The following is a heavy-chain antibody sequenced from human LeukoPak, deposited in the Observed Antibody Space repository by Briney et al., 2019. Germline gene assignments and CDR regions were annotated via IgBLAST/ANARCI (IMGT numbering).Heavy chain of an antibody. J-gene: IGHJ6*03. Sequence: ASVKVSCKASGYTFTSYGISWVRQAPGQGLEWMGWISAYNGNTNYAQKLQGRVTMTTDTSTSTVYMKLSSLRSEDTAVYYCARVAAEVVGVPGPIGFGWLRRDYYYMDVWGKGTTVTVSS. CDR1: GYTFTSYG. D-gene: IGHD2-2*02. CDR2: ISAYNGNT. V-gene: IGHV1-18*01. CDR3: ARVAAEVVGVPGPIGFGWLRRDYYYMDV.